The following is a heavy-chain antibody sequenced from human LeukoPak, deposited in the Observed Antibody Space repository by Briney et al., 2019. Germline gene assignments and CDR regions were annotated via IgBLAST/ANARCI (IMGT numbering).Heavy chain of an antibody. J-gene: IGHJ4*02. CDR3: ARARQYSSSSLDY. V-gene: IGHV1-2*06. CDR1: GYTFTGYY. Sequence: ASVKVSCKASGYTFTGYYMHWVRQAPGQGLEWMGRINSNSGGTNYAQKFQGRVTMTRDTSTSTPYMEMTSLRFDDSAAYYCARARQYSSSSLDYWGQGTQVTFSS. CDR2: INSNSGGT. D-gene: IGHD6-6*01.